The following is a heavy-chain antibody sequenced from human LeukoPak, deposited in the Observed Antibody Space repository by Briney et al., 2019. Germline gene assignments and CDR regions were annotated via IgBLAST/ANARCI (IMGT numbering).Heavy chain of an antibody. D-gene: IGHD6-13*01. J-gene: IGHJ4*02. CDR1: GGSVSNSRVY. Sequence: SETLSLSCTVSGGSVSNSRVYWGWIRQTPGEGLEWIGRIYYNGRTYYNPSLKSRVTISVDTPKNQFSLKLSSVTAADTAVYYCARDQGYSSSRMGFDYWGQGTLVTVSS. V-gene: IGHV4-39*07. CDR3: ARDQGYSSSRMGFDY. CDR2: IYYNGRT.